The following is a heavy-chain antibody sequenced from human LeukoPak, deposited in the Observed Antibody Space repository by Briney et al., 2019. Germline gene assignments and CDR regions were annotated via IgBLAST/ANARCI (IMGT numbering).Heavy chain of an antibody. CDR3: ARVCGSGSYAVYYYYYYMDV. J-gene: IGHJ6*03. CDR2: ISAYNGNT. D-gene: IGHD3-10*01. V-gene: IGHV1-18*04. CDR1: GYTFTSYY. Sequence: ASVKVSCKASGYTFTSYYMHWVRQAPGQGLEWMGWISAYNGNTNYAQKLQGRVTMTTDTSTSTAYMELRSLRSDDTAVYYCARVCGSGSYAVYYYYYYMDVWGKGTTVTVSS.